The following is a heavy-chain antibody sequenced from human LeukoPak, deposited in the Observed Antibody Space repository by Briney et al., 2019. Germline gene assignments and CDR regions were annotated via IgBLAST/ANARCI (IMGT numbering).Heavy chain of an antibody. Sequence: ASVNVSCKASGGTFSSYAISRVRQAPGQGLEWMGGIIPIFGTANYAQKFQGRVTITADESTSTAYMELSSLRSEDTAVYYCARVSDYSNYNFDYWGQGTLVTVSS. J-gene: IGHJ4*02. CDR2: IIPIFGTA. CDR1: GGTFSSYA. D-gene: IGHD4-11*01. V-gene: IGHV1-69*13. CDR3: ARVSDYSNYNFDY.